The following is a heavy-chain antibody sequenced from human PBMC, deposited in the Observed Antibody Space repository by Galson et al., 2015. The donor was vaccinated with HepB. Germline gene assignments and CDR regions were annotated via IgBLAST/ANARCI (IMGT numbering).Heavy chain of an antibody. Sequence: QSGAEVKKPGDSLKISCKGSGYNFATYWIAWVRQMPGKGLEWMGIIFPGDSDTRYSPSFQGHVTISADKSTSTAYLQWGSLKASDTAIYYCARRYSSSWHFDYWDQGTLVTVSS. CDR2: IFPGDSDT. CDR1: GYNFATYW. V-gene: IGHV5-51*01. D-gene: IGHD6-13*01. J-gene: IGHJ4*02. CDR3: ARRYSSSWHFDY.